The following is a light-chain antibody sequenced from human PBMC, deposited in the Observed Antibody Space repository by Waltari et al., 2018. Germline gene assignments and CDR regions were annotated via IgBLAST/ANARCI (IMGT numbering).Light chain of an antibody. V-gene: IGKV1-5*03. Sequence: DIQMTQSPSTLSVSVGDRVTITCRASQSIITCLAWYQQKPGKAPKVLIYKTSNLQSGVPSRCSGSGSGTEFTLTISSLQPDDFGTYYCQQYNSFPTFGQGTKVEIK. CDR2: KTS. J-gene: IGKJ1*01. CDR1: QSIITC. CDR3: QQYNSFPT.